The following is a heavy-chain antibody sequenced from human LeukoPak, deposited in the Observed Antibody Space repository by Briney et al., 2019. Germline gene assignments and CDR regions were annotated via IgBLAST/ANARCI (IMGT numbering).Heavy chain of an antibody. CDR1: GFTFSNYW. D-gene: IGHD4-17*01. J-gene: IGHJ4*02. CDR3: ARGLTTSPGIDY. CDR2: IKEDGSQK. Sequence: GGSLRLSCAASGFTFSNYWINWVRQAPGKGLEWVANIKEDGSQKYYVESVKGRFTVSRDNAKNSVYLQVSSLRDADTGVYYCARGLTTSPGIDYWGQGTLVTVSS. V-gene: IGHV3-7*01.